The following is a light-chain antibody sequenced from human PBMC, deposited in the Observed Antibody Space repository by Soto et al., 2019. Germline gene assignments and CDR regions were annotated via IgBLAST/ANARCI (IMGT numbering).Light chain of an antibody. CDR1: SSDVGSSNG. J-gene: IGLJ1*01. CDR3: AVWDESLNGHV. CDR2: DDS. Sequence: QSVLTQPPSVSGSPGQSVAISCTGTSSDVGSSNGVSWYQQPPGTAPKLITYDDSNRPPGVPDRFSGSNSGTSASLAITGLQSEDEADYYCAVWDESLNGHVFGTGTKVTVL. V-gene: IGLV2-18*01.